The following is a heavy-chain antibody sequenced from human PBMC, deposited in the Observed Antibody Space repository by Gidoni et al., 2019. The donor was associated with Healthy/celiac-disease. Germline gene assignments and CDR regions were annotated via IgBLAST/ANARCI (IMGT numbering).Heavy chain of an antibody. CDR1: GGSISSYY. D-gene: IGHD4-17*01. CDR3: ARHLSGAHGYFDY. V-gene: IGHV4-59*08. Sequence: QVQLQESGPGLVKPSETLSLTCTVSGGSISSYYWSWIRQPPGKGLEWIGYIYYSGSTNYNPSLKSRVTISVDTSKNQFSLKLSSVTAADTAVYYCARHLSGAHGYFDYWGQGTLVTVSS. CDR2: IYYSGST. J-gene: IGHJ4*02.